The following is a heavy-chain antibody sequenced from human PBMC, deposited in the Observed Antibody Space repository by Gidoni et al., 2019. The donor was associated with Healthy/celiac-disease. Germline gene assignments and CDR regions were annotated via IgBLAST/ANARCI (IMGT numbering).Heavy chain of an antibody. Sequence: QVQLVESGGGLVKPGGSLRLSCAASGFTFRDYYMSWIRQDPAKGLEWVSYISSSGSTIYYADSVKGRFTISRDNAKNSLYLQMNRLRAEDTAVYYCARDESGSSSSIVSFDYWGQGTLVTVSS. D-gene: IGHD6-6*01. CDR3: ARDESGSSSSIVSFDY. CDR2: ISSSGSTI. CDR1: GFTFRDYY. V-gene: IGHV3-11*01. J-gene: IGHJ4*02.